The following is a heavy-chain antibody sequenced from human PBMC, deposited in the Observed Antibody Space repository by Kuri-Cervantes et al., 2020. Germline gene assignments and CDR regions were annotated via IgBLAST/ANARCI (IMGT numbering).Heavy chain of an antibody. D-gene: IGHD3-16*01. V-gene: IGHV3-23*01. CDR3: AKDEGEVDV. CDR1: GFTFDDYA. J-gene: IGHJ6*02. Sequence: GESLKISCAASGFTFDDYAMHWVRQAPGKGLEWVSGITISDGITYYVDSVKGPFTISIDNSKNTLYLQMNSLRVEDTAVYYCAKDEGEVDVWGQGTTVTVSS. CDR2: ITISDGIT.